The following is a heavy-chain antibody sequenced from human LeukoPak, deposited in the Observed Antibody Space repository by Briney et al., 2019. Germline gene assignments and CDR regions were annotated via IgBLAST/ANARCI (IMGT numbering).Heavy chain of an antibody. CDR3: ARLDYGDYHHEYYFDY. V-gene: IGHV4-39*07. D-gene: IGHD4-17*01. Sequence: SETLSLTCTVSGGSISSSSYYWGWIRQPPGKGLEWIGSIYYSGSTYYNPSLKSRVTVSVDTSKNQFSLKLSSVTAADTAVYYCARLDYGDYHHEYYFDYWGQGTLVTVSS. CDR2: IYYSGST. CDR1: GGSISSSSYY. J-gene: IGHJ4*02.